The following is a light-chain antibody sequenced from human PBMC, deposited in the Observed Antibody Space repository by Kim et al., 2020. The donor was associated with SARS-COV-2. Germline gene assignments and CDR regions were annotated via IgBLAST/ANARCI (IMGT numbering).Light chain of an antibody. J-gene: IGLJ2*01. CDR1: KLGDKY. CDR3: QAWDNNTVI. Sequence: SYELTQPPSVSVSPGQTVDITCSGDKLGDKYACWYQQKPGQSPVLVIYQDDKRPSGIPERFSGSNSGNTATLTISGTQAMDEADFYCQAWDNNTVIFGGG. V-gene: IGLV3-1*01. CDR2: QDD.